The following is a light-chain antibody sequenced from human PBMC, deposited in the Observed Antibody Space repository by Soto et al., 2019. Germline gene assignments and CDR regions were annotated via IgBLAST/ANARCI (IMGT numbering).Light chain of an antibody. CDR3: QQHGTSPLT. J-gene: IGKJ4*01. CDR1: QSVSSSY. V-gene: IGKV3-20*01. Sequence: EIVLTQSPGTLSLSPGERATLSCRASQSVSSSYLAWYQQKPGQAPRLLIYGANYRATGISDRFSGGGSGTDFTLTISRLESDDFAVYYCQQHGTSPLTFGGGTKMEMK. CDR2: GAN.